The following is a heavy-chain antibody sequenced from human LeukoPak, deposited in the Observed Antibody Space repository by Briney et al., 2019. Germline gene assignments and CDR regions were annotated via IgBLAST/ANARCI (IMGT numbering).Heavy chain of an antibody. J-gene: IGHJ4*02. CDR1: GFSLSTSGVG. CDR3: AHRPTMTQRIYFDY. V-gene: IGHV2-5*01. CDR2: IYWNDDK. Sequence: KGSGPTLVNPTQTLTLTCTFSGFSLSTSGVGVGWIRQPPGQALEWLALIYWNDDKRYSPSLKSRLTITKDTSKNQVVLTMTNMDPVDTATYYCAHRPTMTQRIYFDYWGQGTLVTVSS. D-gene: IGHD3-22*01.